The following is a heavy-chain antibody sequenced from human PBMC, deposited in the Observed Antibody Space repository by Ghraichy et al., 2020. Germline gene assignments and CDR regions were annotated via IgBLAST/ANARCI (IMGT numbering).Heavy chain of an antibody. J-gene: IGHJ4*02. D-gene: IGHD3-22*01. CDR3: ARRTYYYDNSHLASDY. CDR1: GGSSNDYY. Sequence: SETLSLTYAVYGGSSNDYYWTWIRQPPGAGLEWMGEITPSGSANYNPSLNSRLTMSLDTSKNQFFLKLTSVTAADTAMYYCARRTYYYDNSHLASDYWGQGTLVTISS. V-gene: IGHV4-34*01. CDR2: ITPSGSA.